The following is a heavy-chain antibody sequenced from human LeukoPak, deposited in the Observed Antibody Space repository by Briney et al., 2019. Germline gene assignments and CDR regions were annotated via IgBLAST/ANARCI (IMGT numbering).Heavy chain of an antibody. J-gene: IGHJ3*02. CDR3: ARNLTVPRHDAFDI. V-gene: IGHV4-38-2*01. Sequence: PSETLSLTCAVSGYSISSGDYWGWSRQPPGKGVEWIGSIYHSGSTYYNPSLKSRVTISVDTSKNQFSLKLSSVTAADTAVYYCARNLTVPRHDAFDIWGQGTMVTVSS. CDR2: IYHSGST. D-gene: IGHD6-6*01. CDR1: GYSISSGDY.